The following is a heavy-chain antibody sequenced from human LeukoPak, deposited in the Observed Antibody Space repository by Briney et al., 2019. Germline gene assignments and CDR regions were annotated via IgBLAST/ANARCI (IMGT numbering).Heavy chain of an antibody. D-gene: IGHD5-18*01. CDR3: ARVRHSFGRGVFDI. Sequence: VASVKVSCKASGYTFTSYGISWVRQAPGQVLVWMGWISAYNGNTNYAQKLQGRVTMTTDTSTSTAYMELRSLRSDDTAVYYCARVRHSFGRGVFDIWGQGTMVTVSS. CDR1: GYTFTSYG. J-gene: IGHJ3*02. CDR2: ISAYNGNT. V-gene: IGHV1-18*01.